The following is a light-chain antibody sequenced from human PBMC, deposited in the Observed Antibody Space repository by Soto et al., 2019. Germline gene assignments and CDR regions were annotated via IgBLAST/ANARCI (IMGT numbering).Light chain of an antibody. V-gene: IGKV1-39*01. CDR2: AAS. CDR3: QQSYSTPTWT. Sequence: DIQMTQSPSSLSASVGDRVTITCRASQGISTYLNWYQQKPGKAPKLLIYAASSLQSGVPSRFSGSESETDFTLTISSLQPEDFATYYCQQSYSTPTWTFGQGTTVDIK. CDR1: QGISTY. J-gene: IGKJ1*01.